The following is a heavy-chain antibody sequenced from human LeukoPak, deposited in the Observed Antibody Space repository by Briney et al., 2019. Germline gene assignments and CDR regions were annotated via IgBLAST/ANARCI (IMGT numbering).Heavy chain of an antibody. D-gene: IGHD6-13*01. V-gene: IGHV3-74*01. CDR3: ARDRGYSSYYFDY. CDR2: INSDGSNT. Sequence: GGSLRLSCAASGFTFTNYWMHWVRQAPGKGLVWVSRINSDGSNTTYADSVKGRFTTSRDNSKNTLYLQMNSLRAEDTAVYYCARDRGYSSYYFDYWGQGTLVTVSS. J-gene: IGHJ4*02. CDR1: GFTFTNYW.